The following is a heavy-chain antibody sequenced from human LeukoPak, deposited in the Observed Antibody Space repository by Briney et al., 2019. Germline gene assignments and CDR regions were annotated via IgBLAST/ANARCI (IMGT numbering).Heavy chain of an antibody. CDR2: INHSGST. J-gene: IGHJ4*02. D-gene: IGHD5-12*01. CDR3: ARGQWLRSSFDY. CDR1: GGSFSGYY. V-gene: IGHV4-34*01. Sequence: SETLSLTCAVYGGSFSGYYWSWIRQSPGKGLEWIGEINHSGSTNYNPSLKSRLTISVDTSKNQFSLKLSSVTAAETAVYYCARGQWLRSSFDYWSQGTLVTVSS.